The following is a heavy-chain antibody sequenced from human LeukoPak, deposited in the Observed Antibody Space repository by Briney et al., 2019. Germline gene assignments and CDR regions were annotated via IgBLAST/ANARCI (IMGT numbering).Heavy chain of an antibody. CDR1: GGSISSFY. Sequence: SETLSLTCSVSGGSISSFYWSWIRQPVGKGLEWIGRIYSSGSTDYNPSLKTRVTMSVDASKNQFSLRLISLTAADTAVYYCARGDWGSPDYYYMDVWGKGTTVTISS. CDR3: ARGDWGSPDYYYMDV. J-gene: IGHJ6*03. V-gene: IGHV4-4*07. D-gene: IGHD7-27*01. CDR2: IYSSGST.